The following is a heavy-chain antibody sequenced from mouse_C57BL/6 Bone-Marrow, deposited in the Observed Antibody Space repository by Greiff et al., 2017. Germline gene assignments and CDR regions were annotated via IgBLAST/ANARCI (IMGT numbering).Heavy chain of an antibody. CDR2: ISGGGGNT. CDR3: ARLSNPYFDY. Sequence: EVKLVESGGGLVKPGGSLKLSCAASGFTFSSYTMSWVRQTPEKRLEWVATISGGGGNTYYPDSVKGRFPISRDNAKNTLYLQMSSLRSEDTALYYCARLSNPYFDYWGQGTTLTVSS. CDR1: GFTFSSYT. D-gene: IGHD2-5*01. J-gene: IGHJ2*01. V-gene: IGHV5-9*01.